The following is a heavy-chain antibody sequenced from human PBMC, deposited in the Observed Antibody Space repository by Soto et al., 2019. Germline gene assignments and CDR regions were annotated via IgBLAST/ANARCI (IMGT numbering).Heavy chain of an antibody. D-gene: IGHD2-15*01. Sequence: GGSLRLSCAASGFTFSSYAMSWVRQAPGKGLEWVSAISGSGGSTYYADSVKGRFTISRDNSKNTLYLQMNSLRAEDTAVYYCAKDLGYCSGGSCLFDYWGQGTLVTSPQ. CDR2: ISGSGGST. J-gene: IGHJ4*02. CDR1: GFTFSSYA. CDR3: AKDLGYCSGGSCLFDY. V-gene: IGHV3-23*01.